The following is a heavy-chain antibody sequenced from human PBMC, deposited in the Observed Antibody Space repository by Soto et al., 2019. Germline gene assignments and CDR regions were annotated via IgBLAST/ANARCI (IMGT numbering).Heavy chain of an antibody. J-gene: IGHJ1*01. CDR2: IIPIFGTA. D-gene: IGHD3-3*01. Sequence: GSSVKVSCKASGGTFSSYAISWVRQAPGQGLEWMGGIIPIFGTANYAQKFQGRVTITADHSTSTAYMELTRLRSDDTAVYFCATDSNYDVSNSFWGQGTLVTLSS. CDR1: GGTFSSYA. CDR3: ATDSNYDVSNSF. V-gene: IGHV1-69*13.